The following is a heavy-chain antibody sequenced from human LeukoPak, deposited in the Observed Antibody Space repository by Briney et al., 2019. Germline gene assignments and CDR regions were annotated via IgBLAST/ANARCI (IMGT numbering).Heavy chain of an antibody. CDR1: GFTFDDYA. J-gene: IGHJ4*02. V-gene: IGHV3-9*03. D-gene: IGHD3-16*01. Sequence: GGSLRLSCAASGFTFDDYAMHWVRQAPGKGLEWVSGISWNSGSIGYADSAKGRLTISRDNAKNSLYLQMNSLRPEDMALYYCAKGAARLSLFTSFDYWGQGTLVTVSS. CDR3: AKGAARLSLFTSFDY. CDR2: ISWNSGSI.